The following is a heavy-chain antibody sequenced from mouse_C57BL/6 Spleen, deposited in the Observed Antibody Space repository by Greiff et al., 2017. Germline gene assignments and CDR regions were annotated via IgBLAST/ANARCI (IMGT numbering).Heavy chain of an antibody. CDR3: ARGGYDLSMDY. CDR2: ISYSGST. J-gene: IGHJ4*01. Sequence: EVKLMESGPGMVKPSQSLSLTCTVTGYSITSGYDWHWIRHFPGNKLEWMGYISYSGSTNYNPSLKSRISITHDTSKNHFFLKLNSVTTEDTATYYCARGGYDLSMDYWGQGTSVTVSS. D-gene: IGHD2-2*01. V-gene: IGHV3-1*01. CDR1: GYSITSGYD.